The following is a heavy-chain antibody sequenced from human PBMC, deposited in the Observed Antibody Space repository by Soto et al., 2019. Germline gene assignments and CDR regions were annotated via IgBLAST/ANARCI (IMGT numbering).Heavy chain of an antibody. J-gene: IGHJ5*02. D-gene: IGHD1-26*01. CDR1: GGTFSSYA. CDR3: ARSLGATMGWDWFDP. Sequence: QVQLVQSGAEVKKPGSSVKVSCKASGGTFSSYAISWVRQAPGQGLEWMGGIIPIFGTANYAQKFQGRVTSTADESTSTAYMELSSLSSEDTAVYYCARSLGATMGWDWFDPWGQGTLVTVSS. CDR2: IIPIFGTA. V-gene: IGHV1-69*01.